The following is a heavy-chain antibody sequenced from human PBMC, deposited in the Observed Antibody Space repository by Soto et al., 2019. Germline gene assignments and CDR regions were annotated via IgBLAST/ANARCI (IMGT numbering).Heavy chain of an antibody. CDR3: ARNVDTSKAYYFEY. D-gene: IGHD5-18*01. Sequence: SETLSLTCTVPGGSISNYYWSWIRQPPGKGLEWIGYIHYSGSTNYNPSLKSRVTISVDTSKNEFSLNLKFLTTADTAVYFCARNVDTSKAYYFEYWGQGNLVS. J-gene: IGHJ4*02. CDR2: IHYSGST. CDR1: GGSISNYY. V-gene: IGHV4-59*01.